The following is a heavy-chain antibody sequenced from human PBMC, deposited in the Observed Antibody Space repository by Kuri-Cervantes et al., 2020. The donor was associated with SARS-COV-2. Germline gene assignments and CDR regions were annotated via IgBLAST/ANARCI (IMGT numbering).Heavy chain of an antibody. Sequence: GESLKTSCAASGFTFSSYSMNWVRQAPGKGLEWVSGINWNGGSTGYADSVKGRFTISRDNAKNSLYLQMNSLRAEDTALYYCAKAQTGRSPDAFDIWGQGTMVTVSS. CDR3: AKAQTGRSPDAFDI. D-gene: IGHD1-1*01. CDR1: GFTFSSYS. V-gene: IGHV3-20*04. J-gene: IGHJ3*02. CDR2: INWNGGST.